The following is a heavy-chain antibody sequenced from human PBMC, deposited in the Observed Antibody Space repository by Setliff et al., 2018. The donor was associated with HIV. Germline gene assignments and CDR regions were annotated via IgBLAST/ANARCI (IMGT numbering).Heavy chain of an antibody. Sequence: ASVKVSCKASGYTSTGYYVHWVRQAPGQGLEWMGRINLNSGGTTYAQRFQGRVTMTWDTSISKAYMELSRLTSDDTAVYYCARSSISEYLLYYWGHGTLVTVSS. V-gene: IGHV1-2*06. CDR1: GYTSTGYY. CDR2: INLNSGGT. CDR3: ARSSISEYLLYY. D-gene: IGHD2-2*02. J-gene: IGHJ4*01.